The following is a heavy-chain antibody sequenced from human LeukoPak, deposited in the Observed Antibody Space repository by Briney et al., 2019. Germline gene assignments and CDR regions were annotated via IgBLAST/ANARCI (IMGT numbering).Heavy chain of an antibody. V-gene: IGHV3-7*01. CDR2: IKKDGSQR. Sequence: RAGGSLRLSCTASGFPFRVYWMTWVRQAPGKGPEWVANIKKDGSQRYYVDSVRGRFTISRDNAKNSLFLQMNGLRAEDTAVYYCARRGRSSSLRRLIGYWGQGTLVTVSS. D-gene: IGHD6-6*01. CDR3: ARRGRSSSLRRLIGY. CDR1: GFPFRVYW. J-gene: IGHJ4*02.